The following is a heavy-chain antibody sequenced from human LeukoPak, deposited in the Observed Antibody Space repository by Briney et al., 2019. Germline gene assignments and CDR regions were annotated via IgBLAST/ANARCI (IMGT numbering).Heavy chain of an antibody. D-gene: IGHD2-2*01. V-gene: IGHV3-23*01. CDR2: INGGGDAT. CDR3: ARCTASCYANAFDV. Sequence: GGSLRVSCATSGFTFNNNAMSWVRQAPGKGLEWVSAINGGGDATEYADSVKGRFTISRDNSKNTLYLQMNSLRPDDTAVYYCARCTASCYANAFDVWGQGTLLTVSS. J-gene: IGHJ3*01. CDR1: GFTFNNNA.